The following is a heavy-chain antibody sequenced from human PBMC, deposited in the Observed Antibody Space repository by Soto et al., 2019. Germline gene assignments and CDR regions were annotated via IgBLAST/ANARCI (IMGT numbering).Heavy chain of an antibody. Sequence: QVQLVQSGAEVKRPGSSVKVSCKASGGTFSSYAISWVRQAPGQGLEWMGGIIPIFGTANYAQKFQGRVTITADESTSTAYMELSSLRSEDTAVYYCARLNVAAAVLKGWFDPWGQGTLVTVSS. CDR2: IIPIFGTA. V-gene: IGHV1-69*01. J-gene: IGHJ5*02. CDR1: GGTFSSYA. CDR3: ARLNVAAAVLKGWFDP. D-gene: IGHD6-13*01.